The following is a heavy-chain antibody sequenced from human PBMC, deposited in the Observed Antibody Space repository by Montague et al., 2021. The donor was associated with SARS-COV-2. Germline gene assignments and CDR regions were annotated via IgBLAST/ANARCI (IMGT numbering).Heavy chain of an antibody. CDR1: GDSFSTDNW. J-gene: IGHJ4*02. Sequence: SETLSLTCVVYGDSFSTDNWWTCVRLPPGKRLGWVGEIHHSGSNKYQPPLKRRVSMSDAKSWNQFPLRLTSVTAADTAIYYCARKGSGRSDLAYWGQGTLVTVSS. CDR2: IHHSGSN. D-gene: IGHD1-26*01. V-gene: IGHV4-4*02. CDR3: ARKGSGRSDLAY.